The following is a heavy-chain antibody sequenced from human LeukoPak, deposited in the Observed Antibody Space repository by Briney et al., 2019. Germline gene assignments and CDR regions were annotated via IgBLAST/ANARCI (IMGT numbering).Heavy chain of an antibody. V-gene: IGHV1-46*02. Sequence: ASVKVSCKASGYTFNSYYMHWVRQAPGQGLEWMGIINPSSGSTSYAQKFQGRVTMTRDTSTTTVYMELSSLRSEDTAVYYCARVAGRLQPEYYFDYWGQGTLVTVSS. D-gene: IGHD5-24*01. CDR1: GYTFNSYY. CDR2: INPSSGST. J-gene: IGHJ4*02. CDR3: ARVAGRLQPEYYFDY.